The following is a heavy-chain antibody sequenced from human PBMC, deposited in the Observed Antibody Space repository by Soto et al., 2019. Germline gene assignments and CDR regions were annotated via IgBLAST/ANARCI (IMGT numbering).Heavy chain of an antibody. J-gene: IGHJ4*02. CDR3: ARAYYDFLWGSYRFDY. CDR2: IKEDGSEK. CDR1: GFTFSRYW. D-gene: IGHD3-16*02. Sequence: ESGGGLVQPGGSLRRSCAASGFTFSRYWMSWVRQAPGKGLEWVANIKEDGSEKKNVDSVKGRFTISRDNAKNSLYLQMNSLRAEDTAVYYCARAYYDFLWGSYRFDYWGQGALVTVSS. V-gene: IGHV3-7*01.